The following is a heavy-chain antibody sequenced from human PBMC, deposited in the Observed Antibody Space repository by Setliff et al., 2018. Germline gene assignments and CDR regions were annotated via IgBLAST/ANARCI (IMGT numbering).Heavy chain of an antibody. J-gene: IGHJ3*02. V-gene: IGHV1-8*02. CDR1: GYTFTAYD. D-gene: IGHD2-2*01. CDR3: ARAPGTVVVPASRSAFDI. CDR2: MNPNSGRT. Sequence: GASVKVSCKASGYTFTAYDIVWVRQATGQGLEWMGWMNPNSGRTGYPQKFQGRVTMTRNTSISTAYMELSSLRSEDTAVYFCARAPGTVVVPASRSAFDIWGQGTMVTVSS.